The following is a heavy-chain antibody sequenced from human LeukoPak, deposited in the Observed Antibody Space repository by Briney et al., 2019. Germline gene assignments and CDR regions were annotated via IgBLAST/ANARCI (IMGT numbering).Heavy chain of an antibody. CDR2: IKSKTDGGTT. D-gene: IGHD2-2*03. CDR3: TTDLMDPDAFDI. J-gene: IGHJ3*02. Sequence: GGSLRLSCAASGFNFEDYGMSWVRQAPGKGLEWVGRIKSKTDGGTTDYAAPVKGRFTISRDDSKNTLYLQMNSLKTEDTAVYYCTTDLMDPDAFDIWGQGTMVTVSS. V-gene: IGHV3-15*01. CDR1: GFNFEDYG.